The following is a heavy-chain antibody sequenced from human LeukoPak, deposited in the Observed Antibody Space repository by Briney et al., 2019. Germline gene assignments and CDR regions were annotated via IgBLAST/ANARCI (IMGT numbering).Heavy chain of an antibody. CDR2: IYSGGST. V-gene: IGHV3-53*01. Sequence: GGSLRLSCAVSGLTVSNNYMSWVRQAPGKGLEWVSVIYSGGSTYYADSVKGRFTISRDNSKNTVYLQMNSLRDEDTAVYYCARNAGYWGQGTLVTVSS. CDR3: ARNAGY. J-gene: IGHJ4*02. CDR1: GLTVSNNY.